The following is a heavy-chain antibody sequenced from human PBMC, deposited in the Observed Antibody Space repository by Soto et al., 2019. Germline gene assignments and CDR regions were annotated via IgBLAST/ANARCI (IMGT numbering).Heavy chain of an antibody. V-gene: IGHV3-11*01. CDR1: GFTFSDYY. J-gene: IGHJ4*02. CDR2: ISSSGSTI. CDR3: ARTSYYDFWSGSPFDY. D-gene: IGHD3-3*01. Sequence: GGSLRLSCAASGFTFSDYYMSWIRQAPGKGLEWVSYISSSGSTIYYADSVKGRFTISRDNAKNSLYLQMNSLRAEDTALYYCARTSYYDFWSGSPFDYWGQGTLVTVSS.